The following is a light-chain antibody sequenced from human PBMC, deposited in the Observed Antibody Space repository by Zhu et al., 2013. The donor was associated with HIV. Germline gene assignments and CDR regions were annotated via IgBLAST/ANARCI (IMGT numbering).Light chain of an antibody. Sequence: DIQMTQSPSTLSASVGDRVTITCRASQSISSWLAWYQQKPGKAPKLLIYDASSLESGVPSRFSGSGFGTEFTLTISSLQADDFATYYCQQYNSYSANSFGQGTKLEIK. V-gene: IGKV1-5*01. CDR2: DAS. CDR3: QQYNSYSANS. J-gene: IGKJ2*03. CDR1: QSISSW.